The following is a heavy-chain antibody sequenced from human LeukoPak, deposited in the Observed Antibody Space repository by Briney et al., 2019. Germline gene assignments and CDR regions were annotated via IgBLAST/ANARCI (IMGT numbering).Heavy chain of an antibody. V-gene: IGHV1-18*01. Sequence: ASVTVSCKASGYTFTSYGISWVRQAPGQGLEWMGWISAYNGNTNYAQKLQGRVTMTTDTSTSTAYMELSSLRSEDTAVYYCARDDIRSNDSYDFWSGYYPRGYYYYYMDVWGKGTTVTVSS. D-gene: IGHD3-3*01. CDR1: GYTFTSYG. J-gene: IGHJ6*03. CDR3: ARDDIRSNDSYDFWSGYYPRGYYYYYMDV. CDR2: ISAYNGNT.